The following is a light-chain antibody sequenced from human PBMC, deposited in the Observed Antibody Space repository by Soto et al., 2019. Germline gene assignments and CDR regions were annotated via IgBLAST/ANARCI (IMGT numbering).Light chain of an antibody. J-gene: IGKJ1*01. CDR3: QQYGTSPRT. CDR2: RAS. V-gene: IGKV3-20*01. Sequence: IVLTQSPDTLSLSPGEGATLSCRASQSVSSSYLAWYQQKPGQAPRLLIYRASRRATGIPDRFSGSGSGTDFTLTISRLEPEDFAVFYCQQYGTSPRTFGQGTRVEIK. CDR1: QSVSSSY.